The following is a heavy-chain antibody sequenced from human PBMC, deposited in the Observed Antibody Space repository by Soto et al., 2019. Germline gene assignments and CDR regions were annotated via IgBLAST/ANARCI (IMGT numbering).Heavy chain of an antibody. Sequence: QVQLVESGGGVVQPGRSLRLSCAASGFTVSAYTMHWVRQAPGKGLEWVAVISSDGNHKYYTDSVKGRFTISRDTPTNTLYLQMNSLRAEDTAVYYCARWEQPLFDYWGQGTLVTVSS. D-gene: IGHD1-26*01. J-gene: IGHJ4*02. CDR2: ISSDGNHK. CDR1: GFTVSAYT. CDR3: ARWEQPLFDY. V-gene: IGHV3-30-3*01.